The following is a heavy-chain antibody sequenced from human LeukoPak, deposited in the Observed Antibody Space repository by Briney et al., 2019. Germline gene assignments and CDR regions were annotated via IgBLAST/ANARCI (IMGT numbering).Heavy chain of an antibody. V-gene: IGHV4-30-4*01. Sequence: SETLSLTCTVSGGSISGDYYWNWIRRPPGKGLEWIGYIYHSGSTYYSPSLKSRVSISVDTSKNQVSLNLRSVAAADTAVYYCARDIEGRGGLLSYWGQGILVTVSS. CDR2: IYHSGST. CDR1: GGSISGDYY. D-gene: IGHD1-26*01. CDR3: ARDIEGRGGLLSY. J-gene: IGHJ4*02.